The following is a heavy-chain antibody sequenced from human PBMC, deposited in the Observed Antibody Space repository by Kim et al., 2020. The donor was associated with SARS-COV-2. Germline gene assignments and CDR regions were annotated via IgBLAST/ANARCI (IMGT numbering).Heavy chain of an antibody. Sequence: GGSLRLSCEVSGFTFHEYSLHWVRQVPGKGLEWVSGISWNSGSLGYADSVKGRFTISRDNAKNSLYLQMNSLRPEDTALYYCAKGLYGRDESYYHAMDVWVQATTVTVSS. V-gene: IGHV3-9*01. CDR2: ISWNSGSL. CDR1: GFTFHEYS. CDR3: AKGLYGRDESYYHAMDV. J-gene: IGHJ6*02. D-gene: IGHD3-10*01.